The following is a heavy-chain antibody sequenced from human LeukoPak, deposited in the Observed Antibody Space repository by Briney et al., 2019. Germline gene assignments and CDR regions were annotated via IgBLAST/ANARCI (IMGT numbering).Heavy chain of an antibody. J-gene: IGHJ6*02. V-gene: IGHV1-2*06. Sequence: ASVKVSCKASGYTFTAFYMHWVRQAPGQGLEWMGRITPNSGGTNFAQKFQGRVTMTRDTSTSTVYMELSSLRSEDTAVYYCARGSGSYQDYYGMDVWGQGTTVTVSS. CDR3: ARGSGSYQDYYGMDV. D-gene: IGHD1-26*01. CDR2: ITPNSGGT. CDR1: GYTFTAFY.